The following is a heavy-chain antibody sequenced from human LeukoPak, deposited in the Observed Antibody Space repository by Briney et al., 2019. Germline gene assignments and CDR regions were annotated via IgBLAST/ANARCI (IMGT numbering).Heavy chain of an antibody. CDR3: ARDMLGVVIRDYYYYYGMDV. V-gene: IGHV1-18*01. J-gene: IGHJ6*02. D-gene: IGHD3-3*01. Sequence: GASVKVSCKASGYTFTSYGISWVRQAPGQGLEWMGWISAYNGNTNYAQKLQGRVTMTTDTSTSTAYMELRSLRSDDTAVYYCARDMLGVVIRDYYYYYGMDVWGQGTTVTVSS. CDR2: ISAYNGNT. CDR1: GYTFTSYG.